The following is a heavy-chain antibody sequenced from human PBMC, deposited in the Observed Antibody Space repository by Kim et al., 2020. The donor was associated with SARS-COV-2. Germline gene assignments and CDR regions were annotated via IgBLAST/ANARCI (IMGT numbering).Heavy chain of an antibody. J-gene: IGHJ6*02. V-gene: IGHV3-23*01. CDR1: GFTFSSYA. CDR2: ISGSGGST. D-gene: IGHD3-10*01. CDR3: AIDEELAGSYYYYYGMDV. Sequence: GGSLRLSCAASGFTFSSYAMSWVRQAPGKGLEWVSAISGSGGSTYYADSVKGRFTISRDNSKNTLYLQMNSLRAEDTAVYYCAIDEELAGSYYYYYGMDVWGQGGTVSVSS.